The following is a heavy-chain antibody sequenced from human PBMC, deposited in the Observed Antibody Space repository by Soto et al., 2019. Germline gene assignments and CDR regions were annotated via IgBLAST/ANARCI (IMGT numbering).Heavy chain of an antibody. CDR3: TRRAPYRAFDF. CDR1: GFTFSDHN. V-gene: IGHV3-72*01. CDR2: TRGKANSYTT. J-gene: IGHJ4*02. Sequence: GGSLRLSGVASGFTFSDHNIDWVRQAPWKGLEWVGRTRGKANSYTTDYAASVKGRFTISRDDSKNSAFLQMNSLKTEDTALYYCTRRAPYRAFDFWVKRTPV.